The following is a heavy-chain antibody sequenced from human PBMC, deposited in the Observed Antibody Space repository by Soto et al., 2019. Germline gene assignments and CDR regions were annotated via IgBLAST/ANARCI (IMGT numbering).Heavy chain of an antibody. CDR1: GFTFSSYA. V-gene: IGHV3-30-3*01. J-gene: IGHJ3*02. CDR2: ISYDGSNK. D-gene: IGHD3-10*01. Sequence: SLRLSCAASGFTFSSYAMHWVRQAPGKGLEWVAVISYDGSNKYYADSVKGRFTISRDNSKNTLYLQMNSLRAEDTAVYYCASSAVSAFDIWGQGTMVTVSS. CDR3: ASSAVSAFDI.